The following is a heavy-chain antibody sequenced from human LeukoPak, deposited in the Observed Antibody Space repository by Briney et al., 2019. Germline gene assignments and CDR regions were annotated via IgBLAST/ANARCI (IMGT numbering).Heavy chain of an antibody. CDR1: GDSIRSYY. V-gene: IGHV4-59*12. J-gene: IGHJ3*01. D-gene: IGHD3-16*01. Sequence: PSETLSLTCTVSGDSIRSYYWSWIRQPPGKGLEWIGNIHYSGSTKYNPSLKSRVTISVNTSKNQFSLKVSSLTAADTAVYYCARLGALHDAFDVWGQGTLVTVSS. CDR3: ARLGALHDAFDV. CDR2: IHYSGST.